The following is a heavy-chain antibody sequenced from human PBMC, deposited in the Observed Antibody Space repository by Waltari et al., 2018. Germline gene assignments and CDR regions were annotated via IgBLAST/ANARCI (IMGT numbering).Heavy chain of an antibody. J-gene: IGHJ4*02. D-gene: IGHD5-18*01. Sequence: QVQLVESGGGVVQPGRSLRLSCAASGFTFSSYGMHWVRQAPGKGMEWVAVISYDGSNKYYADSVKGRFTISRDNSKNTLYLQMNSLRAEDTAVYYCAKAQGRRRNVDTAFFDYWGQGTLVTVSS. CDR1: GFTFSSYG. CDR3: AKAQGRRRNVDTAFFDY. CDR2: ISYDGSNK. V-gene: IGHV3-30*18.